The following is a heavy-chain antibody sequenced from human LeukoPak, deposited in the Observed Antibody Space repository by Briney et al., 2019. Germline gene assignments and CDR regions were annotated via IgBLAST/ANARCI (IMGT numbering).Heavy chain of an antibody. Sequence: GRSLRLSCAASGLILSTYGVHWVRQAPGKGLEWVAVIWYDRTHIYYGDSVRGRFTISRDNSRDTVYLQMDSVRDEDTAVYYCATDAGGPYGNYRNHFDYWGRGTLVTVSS. V-gene: IGHV3-33*01. CDR2: IWYDRTHI. J-gene: IGHJ4*02. D-gene: IGHD4-17*01. CDR3: ATDAGGPYGNYRNHFDY. CDR1: GLILSTYG.